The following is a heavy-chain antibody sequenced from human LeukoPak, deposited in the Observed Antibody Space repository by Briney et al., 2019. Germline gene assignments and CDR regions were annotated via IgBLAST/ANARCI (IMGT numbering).Heavy chain of an antibody. Sequence: PGGSLRLYCTGSGFTFGDYAMSWVRQAPGKGLELVGFITSKAYGGTTEYAASVKVRFTISRDDFKSIAYLQMNSLKTEDTAVYYCTRPWSVTYHYYYGMDVWGQGTTVTVSS. J-gene: IGHJ6*02. V-gene: IGHV3-49*04. CDR2: ITSKAYGGTT. D-gene: IGHD4-11*01. CDR3: TRPWSVTYHYYYGMDV. CDR1: GFTFGDYA.